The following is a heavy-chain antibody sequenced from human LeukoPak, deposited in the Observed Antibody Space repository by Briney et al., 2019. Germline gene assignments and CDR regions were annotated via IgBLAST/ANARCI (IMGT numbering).Heavy chain of an antibody. CDR1: GFTLSTYW. CDR2: IKQDGSEK. D-gene: IGHD1-14*01. CDR3: APTPPVTSYNYPYYFDS. Sequence: GGSLRLSCAASGFTLSTYWMTWVRQAPGKGLEWVANIKQDGSEKYYVDSVKGRFIISRDNAKNSLYLQMNSLRAEDTALYYCAPTPPVTSYNYPYYFDSWGQGTLVTVSS. J-gene: IGHJ4*02. V-gene: IGHV3-7*01.